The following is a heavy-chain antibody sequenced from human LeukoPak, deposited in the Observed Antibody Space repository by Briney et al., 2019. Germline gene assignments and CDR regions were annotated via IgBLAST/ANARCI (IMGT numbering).Heavy chain of an antibody. J-gene: IGHJ4*02. D-gene: IGHD5-12*01. V-gene: IGHV4-30-4*08. Sequence: SETLSLTCTVSGGSLSSANYYWNWIRQPPGKGLECFGYIYYTGGTYYNPSLKSRVTISVDTSKNQFSLKLNSVTAADTAVYYCARDYGGYGRFDFWGQGTLVTVSS. CDR1: GGSLSSANYY. CDR2: IYYTGGT. CDR3: ARDYGGYGRFDF.